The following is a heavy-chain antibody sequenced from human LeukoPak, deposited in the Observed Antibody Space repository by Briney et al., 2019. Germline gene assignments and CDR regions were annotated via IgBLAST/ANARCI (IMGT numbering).Heavy chain of an antibody. Sequence: ASVKVSXKASGYTFTSYYMHWVRQAPGQGLEWIGIINPSGGSTSYAQKFQGRVTMTRDTSTSTVYMELSSLRSEDTAVYYCAIQGLLGAKNPDRRYCSSTSCYRGPYYYYYYMDVWGKGTTVTVSS. V-gene: IGHV1-46*03. CDR3: AIQGLLGAKNPDRRYCSSTSCYRGPYYYYYYMDV. CDR2: INPSGGST. CDR1: GYTFTSYY. J-gene: IGHJ6*03. D-gene: IGHD2-2*02.